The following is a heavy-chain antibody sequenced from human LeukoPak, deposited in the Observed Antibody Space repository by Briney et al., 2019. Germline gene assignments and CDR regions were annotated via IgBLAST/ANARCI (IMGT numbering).Heavy chain of an antibody. D-gene: IGHD2-2*01. J-gene: IGHJ4*02. V-gene: IGHV3-7*01. CDR2: IKQDGSEK. CDR3: ARDSPIPAATADY. CDR1: GFTFSSYW. Sequence: PGGSLRLSCAASGFTFSSYWMSWVRQAPGKGLEWMANIKQDGSEKYYVDSVKGRFTISRDNAKNSLYLQMNSLRAEDTAVYYCARDSPIPAATADYWGQGTLVTVSS.